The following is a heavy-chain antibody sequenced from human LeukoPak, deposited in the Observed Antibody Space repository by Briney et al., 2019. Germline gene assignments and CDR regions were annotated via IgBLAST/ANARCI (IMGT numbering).Heavy chain of an antibody. CDR3: ARERTTVTSPLFDY. CDR2: ISSSSSTI. J-gene: IGHJ4*02. Sequence: PGGSLRLSCAASGFTFSSYAMSWVRQAPGKGLEWVSYISSSSSTIYYADSVKGRFTISRDNAKNSLYLQMNSLRDEDTAVYYCARERTTVTSPLFDYWGQGTLVTVSS. CDR1: GFTFSSYA. D-gene: IGHD4-17*01. V-gene: IGHV3-48*02.